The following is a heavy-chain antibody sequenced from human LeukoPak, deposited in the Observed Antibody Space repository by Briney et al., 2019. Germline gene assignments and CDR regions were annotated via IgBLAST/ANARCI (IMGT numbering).Heavy chain of an antibody. Sequence: GGSLRLSCAASGFTFDDYGMSWVRQAPGKGLEWVSAISGSGGSTYYADSVKGRFTISRDNSKNTLYLQMNSLRAEDTAVYYCAKEIRRYFDWLPQGFDYWGQGTLVTVSS. CDR3: AKEIRRYFDWLPQGFDY. V-gene: IGHV3-23*01. J-gene: IGHJ4*02. CDR2: ISGSGGST. CDR1: GFTFDDYG. D-gene: IGHD3-9*01.